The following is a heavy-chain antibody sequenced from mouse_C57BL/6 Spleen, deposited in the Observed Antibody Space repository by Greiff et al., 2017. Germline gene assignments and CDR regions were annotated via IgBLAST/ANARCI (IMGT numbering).Heavy chain of an antibody. CDR3: ANFYYGSSYGYFEV. CDR2: IHPNSGST. J-gene: IGHJ1*03. CDR1: GYTFTSYW. Sequence: QVQLQQPGAELVKPGASVKLSCKASGYTFTSYWMHWVKQRPGQGLEWIGMIHPNSGSTNYNEKFKSKATLTVDKSSSTAYMQLSSLTSEDSAVYYCANFYYGSSYGYFEVWGTGTTVTVSS. D-gene: IGHD1-1*01. V-gene: IGHV1-64*01.